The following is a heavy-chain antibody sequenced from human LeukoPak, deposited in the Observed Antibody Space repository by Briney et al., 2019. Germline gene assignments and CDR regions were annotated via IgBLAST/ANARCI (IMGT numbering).Heavy chain of an antibody. V-gene: IGHV4-31*03. Sequence: KPSETLALTCTVSGGSISSGGYYWSWTRQHPGKGLEWIGYIYYSGSTYYNPSLKSRVTISVDTSKNQFSLKLSSVTAADTAVYYCARALGYCSSTSCYEFDYWGQGTLVTVSS. CDR1: GGSISSGGYY. CDR2: IYYSGST. D-gene: IGHD2-2*01. CDR3: ARALGYCSSTSCYEFDY. J-gene: IGHJ4*02.